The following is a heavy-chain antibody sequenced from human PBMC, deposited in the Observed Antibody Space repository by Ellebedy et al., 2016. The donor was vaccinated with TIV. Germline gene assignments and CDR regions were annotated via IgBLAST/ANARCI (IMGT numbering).Heavy chain of an antibody. Sequence: GGSLRLSCAASGFTFSSYSMNWVRQAPGKGLEWVSSISSSSSYIYYADSVKGRFTISRDNSKNTLYLQMNSLRAEDTAVYYCAKAIYGSGRIIGNYGMDVWGQGTTVTVSS. J-gene: IGHJ6*02. V-gene: IGHV3-21*01. CDR1: GFTFSSYS. CDR3: AKAIYGSGRIIGNYGMDV. D-gene: IGHD3-10*01. CDR2: ISSSSSYI.